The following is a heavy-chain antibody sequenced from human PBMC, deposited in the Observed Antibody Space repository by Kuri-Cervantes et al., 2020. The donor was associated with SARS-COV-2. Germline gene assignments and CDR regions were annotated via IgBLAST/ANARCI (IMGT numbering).Heavy chain of an antibody. CDR1: GFTFSSYS. Sequence: GESLKISCAASGFTFSSYSMNWVRQAPGKGLEWVSYISSSSSTIYYADSVKGRFTISRDNAKNSLYLQMNSLRDEDTVVYYCARTYYDILTGYCPFDYWGQGTLVTVSS. CDR2: ISSSSSTI. V-gene: IGHV3-48*02. J-gene: IGHJ4*02. CDR3: ARTYYDILTGYCPFDY. D-gene: IGHD3-9*01.